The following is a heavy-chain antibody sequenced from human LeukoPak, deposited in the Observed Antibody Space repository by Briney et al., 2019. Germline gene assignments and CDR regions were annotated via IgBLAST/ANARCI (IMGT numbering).Heavy chain of an antibody. CDR2: FYPEDGET. CDR1: GYTLTELS. D-gene: IGHD6-13*01. V-gene: IGHV1-24*01. J-gene: IGHJ6*02. CDR3: ATDRSIAAAGTGGYYYYGMDV. Sequence: ASVKVSCTVSGYTLTELSMHWVRQAPGKGLEWMGGFYPEDGETIYAQKFQGRVTMTEDTSTDTAYMELSSLRSEDTAVYYCATDRSIAAAGTGGYYYYGMDVWGQGTTVTVSS.